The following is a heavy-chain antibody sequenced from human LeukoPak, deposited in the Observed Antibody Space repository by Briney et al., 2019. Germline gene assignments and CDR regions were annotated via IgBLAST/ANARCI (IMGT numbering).Heavy chain of an antibody. V-gene: IGHV3-30*02. J-gene: IGHJ4*02. D-gene: IGHD3-22*01. Sequence: GGSLRLSCAASGFTFSNYGMHWVRQAPGKGLEWVALIRYDGTDEYYADSVKGRFTISRDNSKNTLYLQMNSWGAEDTAIYYCAKETLEVVIRYYFDSWGQGTLVTVSS. CDR1: GFTFSNYG. CDR2: IRYDGTDE. CDR3: AKETLEVVIRYYFDS.